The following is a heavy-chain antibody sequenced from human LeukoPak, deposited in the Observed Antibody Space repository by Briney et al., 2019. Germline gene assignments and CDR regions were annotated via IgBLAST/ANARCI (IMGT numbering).Heavy chain of an antibody. CDR2: IYYSGST. V-gene: IGHV4-39*01. J-gene: IGHJ3*02. CDR1: GGSISGSSYY. CDR3: ARRGSGYPDAFDI. D-gene: IGHD3-22*01. Sequence: SETLSLTCTVSGGSISGSSYYWGWIRQPPGKGLEWIGSIYYSGSTYYNPPLKSRVTISVDTSKNQFSLKLSSVTAADTAVYYCARRGSGYPDAFDIWGQGTMVTVSS.